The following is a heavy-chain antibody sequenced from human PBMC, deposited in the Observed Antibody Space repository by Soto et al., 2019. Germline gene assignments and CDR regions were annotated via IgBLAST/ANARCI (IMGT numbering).Heavy chain of an antibody. V-gene: IGHV4-59*11. CDR2: GST. J-gene: IGHJ4*02. Sequence: SETLSLTCTVSGDSISSHYWSWIRQPPGRGLEWIGFGSTKYNPSLKSRITISVDTSKNQFSLNLTPVTAADTAVYYCARVSTSASGSYYTLDYWGQGTLVTVSS. CDR3: ARVSTSASGSYYTLDY. D-gene: IGHD3-10*01. CDR1: GDSISSHY.